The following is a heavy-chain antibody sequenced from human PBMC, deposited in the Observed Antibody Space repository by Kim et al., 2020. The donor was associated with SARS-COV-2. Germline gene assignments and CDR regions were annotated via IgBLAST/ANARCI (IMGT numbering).Heavy chain of an antibody. CDR1: GGSISSYY. CDR2: IYTSGST. V-gene: IGHV4-4*07. CDR3: ARDLNWTKFYWYFDL. Sequence: SETLSLTCTVSGGSISSYYWSWIRQPAGKGLEWIGRIYTSGSTNYNPSLKSRVTMSVDTSKNQFSLKLSSVTAADTAVYYCARDLNWTKFYWYFDLWGRGTLVTVSS. J-gene: IGHJ2*01. D-gene: IGHD1-1*01.